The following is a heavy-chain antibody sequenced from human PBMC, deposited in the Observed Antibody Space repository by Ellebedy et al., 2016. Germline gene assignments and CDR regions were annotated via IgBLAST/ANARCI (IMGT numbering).Heavy chain of an antibody. J-gene: IGHJ4*02. D-gene: IGHD2-15*01. CDR1: GFTFSSYW. V-gene: IGHV3-7*01. CDR3: ARIYCGGGGCYYDF. Sequence: GGSLRLSCVASGFTFSSYWMGWVRQAPGQGLEWVANIKNDESEKYFVDSVKGRFTISRDNAKNSLYLQTNSLRAEDTAVYYCARIYCGGGGCYYDFWGQGTLVTVSS. CDR2: IKNDESEK.